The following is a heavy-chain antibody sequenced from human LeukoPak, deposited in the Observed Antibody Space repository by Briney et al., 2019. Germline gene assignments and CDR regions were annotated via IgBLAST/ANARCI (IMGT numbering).Heavy chain of an antibody. D-gene: IGHD3-22*01. CDR1: GGTFSSYA. Sequence: SVKVSCKASGGTFSSYAISWVRQAPGQGLEWMGGIIPIFGTANYAQKFQGRVTITADESTSTAYMELSSLRSEDTAVYYCARTEGYYDKDYYYYYYMDVWGKGTTVTVSS. CDR2: IIPIFGTA. V-gene: IGHV1-69*13. J-gene: IGHJ6*03. CDR3: ARTEGYYDKDYYYYYYMDV.